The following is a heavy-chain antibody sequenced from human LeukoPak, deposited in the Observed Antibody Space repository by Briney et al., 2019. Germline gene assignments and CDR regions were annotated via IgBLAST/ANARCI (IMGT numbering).Heavy chain of an antibody. CDR2: ISSSSSTI. CDR3: ARASPTHQWEPLRDY. D-gene: IGHD1-26*01. V-gene: IGHV3-48*02. Sequence: PGGSLRLSCAASGFTFSSYSMNWVRQAPGKGLEWVSYISSSSSTIYYADSVKGRFTISRDNAKNSLYLQMNSLRDEDTAVYYCARASPTHQWEPLRDYWGQGTLVTVSS. CDR1: GFTFSSYS. J-gene: IGHJ4*02.